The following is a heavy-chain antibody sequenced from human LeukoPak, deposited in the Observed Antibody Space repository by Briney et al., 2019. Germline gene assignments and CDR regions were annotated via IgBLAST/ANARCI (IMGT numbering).Heavy chain of an antibody. CDR3: ASSITIFGVVLRTIYFDY. J-gene: IGHJ4*02. Sequence: SETLSLTCTVSGGSISSSSYYWGWIRQPPGKGLEWIGGMYYSGSTYYNPSLKSRVIISVDTSKKQFSLKLRSVTAADTAVYYCASSITIFGVVLRTIYFDYWGQGILVTVSS. CDR2: MYYSGST. D-gene: IGHD3-3*01. V-gene: IGHV4-39*01. CDR1: GGSISSSSYY.